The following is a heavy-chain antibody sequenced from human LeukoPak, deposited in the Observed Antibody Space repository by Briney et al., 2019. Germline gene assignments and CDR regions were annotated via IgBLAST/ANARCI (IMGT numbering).Heavy chain of an antibody. CDR1: GFTFSSYA. CDR3: AKEWGIAAAGINFDY. J-gene: IGHJ4*02. CDR2: ISGSGGST. V-gene: IGHV3-23*01. Sequence: GGSLRPSCAASGFTFSSYAISWVRQAPGKGLEWVSAISGSGGSTYYADSVKGRFTISRDNSKNTLYLQMNSLRAEDTAVYYCAKEWGIAAAGINFDYWGQGTLVTVSS. D-gene: IGHD6-13*01.